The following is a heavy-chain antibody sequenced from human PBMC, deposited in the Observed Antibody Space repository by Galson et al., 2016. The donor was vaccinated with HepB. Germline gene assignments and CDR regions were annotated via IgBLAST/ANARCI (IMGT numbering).Heavy chain of an antibody. V-gene: IGHV1-24*01. D-gene: IGHD1-26*01. CDR2: FDPEDGET. CDR3: AIGPTFQWELASSSFDY. CDR1: GYSLTELS. J-gene: IGHJ4*02. Sequence: SVKVSCKVSGYSLTELSMHWVRQTPGKGLEWMGSFDPEDGETIYARNFQGRVTMTEDTSTDTADMELTSLTSADTAVYYCAIGPTFQWELASSSFDYWVQGTLVAVSS.